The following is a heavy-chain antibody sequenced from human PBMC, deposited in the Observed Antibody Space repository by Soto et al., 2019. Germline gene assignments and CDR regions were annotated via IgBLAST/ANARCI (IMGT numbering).Heavy chain of an antibody. Sequence: PSETLSLTCTVSGGSVSSGSYYWSWIRQPPGKGLEWIGYIYYSGSTNYNPSLKSRVTISVDTSRNQFSRKLGSVTGADTAVYYWARDRPYVYGAGSYYNSAYGMDVWGRGTTVTVSS. J-gene: IGHJ6*02. D-gene: IGHD3-10*01. CDR3: ARDRPYVYGAGSYYNSAYGMDV. CDR2: IYYSGST. V-gene: IGHV4-61*01. CDR1: GGSVSSGSYY.